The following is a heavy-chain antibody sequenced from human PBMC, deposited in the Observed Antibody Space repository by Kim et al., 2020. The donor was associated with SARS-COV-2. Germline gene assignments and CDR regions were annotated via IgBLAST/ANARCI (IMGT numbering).Heavy chain of an antibody. J-gene: IGHJ3*02. CDR2: INHSGST. CDR1: GGSFSGYY. CDR3: ARGGKQWLVHRLSAFDI. V-gene: IGHV4-34*01. D-gene: IGHD6-19*01. Sequence: SETLSLTCAVYGGSFSGYYWSWIRQPPGKGLEWIGEINHSGSTNYNPSLKSRVTISVDTSKNQFSLKLSSVTAADTAVYYCARGGKQWLVHRLSAFDIWGQGTMVTVSS.